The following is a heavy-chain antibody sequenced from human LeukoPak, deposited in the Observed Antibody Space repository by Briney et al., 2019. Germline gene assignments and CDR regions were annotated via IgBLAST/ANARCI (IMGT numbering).Heavy chain of an antibody. Sequence: PGGSLRLSCAASGFTFSSYSMNWVRQAPGKGLEWVSSISSSSSYIYYADSVKGRFTISRDNAKTSLYLQMNSLRAEDTGVYYCAREGSPYYGMDVWGKGTTVTVP. CDR3: AREGSPYYGMDV. D-gene: IGHD3-10*01. V-gene: IGHV3-21*01. CDR2: ISSSSSYI. CDR1: GFTFSSYS. J-gene: IGHJ6*04.